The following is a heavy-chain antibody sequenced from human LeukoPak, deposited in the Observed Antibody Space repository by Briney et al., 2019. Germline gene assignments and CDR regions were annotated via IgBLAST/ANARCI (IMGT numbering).Heavy chain of an antibody. D-gene: IGHD1-26*01. CDR3: ARDRSGSYQGRFDY. CDR2: ISAYNGNT. Sequence: ASVKVSCKASGYTFTSYGISWVRQAPGQGLEWMGWISAYNGNTNYAQKLQGRVTMTTDTSTSTAYMELRSLRSEDTAVYYCARDRSGSYQGRFDYWGQGTLVTVSS. V-gene: IGHV1-18*01. J-gene: IGHJ4*02. CDR1: GYTFTSYG.